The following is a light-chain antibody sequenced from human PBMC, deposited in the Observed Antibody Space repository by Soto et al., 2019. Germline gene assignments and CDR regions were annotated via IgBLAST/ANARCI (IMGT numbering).Light chain of an antibody. CDR2: ANS. Sequence: QSVLTQPPSVSGAPGQRVTISCTGSSSNTGAGYDVHWYQQFPGTVPKLLIYANSNRPSGVPDRFSGSKSGTSASLAITGLQAEDEADYCCQSYDSSLSVWVFGGGTKLTVL. CDR3: QSYDSSLSVWV. V-gene: IGLV1-40*01. J-gene: IGLJ3*02. CDR1: SSNTGAGYD.